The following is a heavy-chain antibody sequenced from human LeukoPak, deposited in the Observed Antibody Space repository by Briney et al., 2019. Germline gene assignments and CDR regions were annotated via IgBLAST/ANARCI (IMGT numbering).Heavy chain of an antibody. V-gene: IGHV1-69*05. CDR3: ARDYVYSSSWEAFDY. D-gene: IGHD6-13*01. CDR1: ERTFSSYA. CDR2: IIPIFGTA. J-gene: IGHJ4*02. Sequence: SVKVSCKASERTFSSYAISWVRQAPGQGLEWMVVIIPIFGTANYAQKFQGRVTITTDESTSTAYMELSSLRTEDTAVYYCARDYVYSSSWEAFDYWGQGTLVTVSS.